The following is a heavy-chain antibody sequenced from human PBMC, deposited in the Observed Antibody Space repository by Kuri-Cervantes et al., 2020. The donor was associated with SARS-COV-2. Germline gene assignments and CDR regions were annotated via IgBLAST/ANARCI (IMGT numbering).Heavy chain of an antibody. CDR3: ASSRLGIFDY. J-gene: IGHJ4*02. V-gene: IGHV4-59*08. CDR1: GGSISSYY. Sequence: GSLRLSCTVSGGSISSYYWSWVRQPPGKGLEWIGYIYYSGSTNYNPSLKSRVTISVDTSKNQFSLKLSSVTAADTAVYYCASSRLGIFDYWGQGTLVTVSS. D-gene: IGHD6-6*01. CDR2: IYYSGST.